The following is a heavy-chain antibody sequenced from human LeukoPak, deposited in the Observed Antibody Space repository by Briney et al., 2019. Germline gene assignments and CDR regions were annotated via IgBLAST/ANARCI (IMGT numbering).Heavy chain of an antibody. D-gene: IGHD2-2*01. Sequence: SQTLSLTCTVSGGSISSGGYYWRWIRQHPGKGLEWIGYIYYSGSTNYNPSLKSRVTISVDTSKNQFSLNLSSVTAADTDVYYCARHGRQLPTYPHFGYWGQGTLVTVSS. V-gene: IGHV4-61*08. CDR2: IYYSGST. J-gene: IGHJ4*02. CDR3: ARHGRQLPTYPHFGY. CDR1: GGSISSGGYY.